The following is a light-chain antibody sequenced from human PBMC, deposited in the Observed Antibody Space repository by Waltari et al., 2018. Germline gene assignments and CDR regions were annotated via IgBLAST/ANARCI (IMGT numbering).Light chain of an antibody. CDR1: QSVSSSY. CDR2: GAS. J-gene: IGKJ4*01. V-gene: IGKV3-20*01. CDR3: QQYGSSLVT. Sequence: EIVLTQSPGTLSLSPGERATLSCRASQSVSSSYLAWYQQKPGQAPRLLIYGASSRATGIPDRFSGGGSGTDFTLTISRMEPEDFAVYYCQQYGSSLVTFGGGTKVEIK.